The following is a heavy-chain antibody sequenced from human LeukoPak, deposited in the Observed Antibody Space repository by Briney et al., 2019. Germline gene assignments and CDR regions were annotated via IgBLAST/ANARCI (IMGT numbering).Heavy chain of an antibody. CDR2: INPNSGGT. V-gene: IGHV1-2*02. CDR3: ARELNYDSSGYYFDY. D-gene: IGHD3-22*01. CDR1: GYTFTVYF. J-gene: IGHJ4*02. Sequence: ASVKVSCKASGYTFTVYFMHWVRQAPGQGLEWMGWINPNSGGTNYAQKFQGRVTMTRDTSISTAYMELSRLRSDDTAVYYCARELNYDSSGYYFDYWGQGTLVSISS.